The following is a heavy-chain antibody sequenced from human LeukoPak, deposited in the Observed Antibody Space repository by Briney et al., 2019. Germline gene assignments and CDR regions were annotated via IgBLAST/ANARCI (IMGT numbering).Heavy chain of an antibody. D-gene: IGHD6-19*01. V-gene: IGHV3-30-3*01. J-gene: IGHJ4*02. CDR3: ARTSGLPHLFDC. Sequence: PGGSLRLSCAASGFTFSSYAMHWVRQAPGKGLEWVAVISYDGCNKYYADSVKGRFTISRDNAKNTLYLQMNSLRAEDTAVYYCARTSGLPHLFDCWGQGSLVTVSS. CDR1: GFTFSSYA. CDR2: ISYDGCNK.